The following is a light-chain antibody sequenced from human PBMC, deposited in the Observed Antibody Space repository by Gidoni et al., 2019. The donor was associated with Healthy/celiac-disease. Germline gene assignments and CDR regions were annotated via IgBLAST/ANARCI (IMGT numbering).Light chain of an antibody. CDR1: QSVSSY. J-gene: IGKJ4*01. CDR3: QQRSNWPPLT. Sequence: ELVLTQSPATLSLSPGERATLSCRASQSVSSYLAWYQQKPGQAPRLLIYDASNRATGIPARFSGSGSGTDFTLTISSLEPEDFAVYYCQQRSNWPPLTFGGGPKVEIK. CDR2: DAS. V-gene: IGKV3-11*01.